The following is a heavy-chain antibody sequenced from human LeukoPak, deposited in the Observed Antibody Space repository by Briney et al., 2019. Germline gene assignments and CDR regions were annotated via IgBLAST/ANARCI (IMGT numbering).Heavy chain of an antibody. Sequence: PGTSLRLSCAASGFTFSSYAIHWVRQAPGKGLEWVSVISNVGGSKHYADSVKGRFTISRDNSKNTLLLQMNSLRPEDTAVYYCARDLSTGPADYCFDSWGQGTLVTVSS. CDR1: GFTFSSYA. J-gene: IGHJ4*02. D-gene: IGHD2-2*01. CDR3: ARDLSTGPADYCFDS. CDR2: ISNVGGSK. V-gene: IGHV3-30-3*01.